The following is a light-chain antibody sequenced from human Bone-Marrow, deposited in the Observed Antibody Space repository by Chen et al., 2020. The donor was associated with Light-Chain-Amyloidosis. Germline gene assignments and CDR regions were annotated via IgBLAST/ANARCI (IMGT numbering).Light chain of an antibody. CDR2: TAS. Sequence: IQLTQSPSSLSASVGDRVTITCRASQGISNFLGWYQQKPGRAPKLLIYTASTLQSGVPSRFSGSGSGTDFTLTISSLQPEDFATYYCQQLNGYLSSTFGQGTRLEIK. CDR3: QQLNGYLSST. V-gene: IGKV1-9*01. CDR1: QGISNF. J-gene: IGKJ5*01.